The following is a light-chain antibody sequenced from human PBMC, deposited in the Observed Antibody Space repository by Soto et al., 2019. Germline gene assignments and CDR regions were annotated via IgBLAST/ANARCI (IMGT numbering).Light chain of an antibody. CDR3: SSFTRSSPWL. CDR2: EVN. Sequence: QSVLTQPASVSGSPGQSITISCTGTSSDVGGYNYVSWYQQHPGKAPKLMIYEVNNRPSGVSNRFSGSKSGNTASLTISGLQAEDEADYYCSSFTRSSPWLFGGGTKLTVL. V-gene: IGLV2-14*01. CDR1: SSDVGGYNY. J-gene: IGLJ3*02.